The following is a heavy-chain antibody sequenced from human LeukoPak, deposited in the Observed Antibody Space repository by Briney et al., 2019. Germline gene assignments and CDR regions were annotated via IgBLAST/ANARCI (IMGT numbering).Heavy chain of an antibody. CDR3: AASSGSGNYAYYFDY. Sequence: QPGGSLRLSCAASGFTFTIFGLNWVRQAPGKGPEWVSYISASTSSIYYADSVKGRFTISRDIGKNSLYLQMNSLRAEDTAVYYCAASSGSGNYAYYFDYWGQGTLVTVSS. CDR2: ISASTSSI. CDR1: GFTFTIFG. V-gene: IGHV3-48*04. J-gene: IGHJ4*02. D-gene: IGHD3-22*01.